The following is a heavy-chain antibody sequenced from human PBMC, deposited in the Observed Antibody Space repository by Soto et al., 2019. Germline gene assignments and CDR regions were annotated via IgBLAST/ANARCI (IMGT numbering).Heavy chain of an antibody. V-gene: IGHV4-31*03. J-gene: IGHJ4*02. D-gene: IGHD6-19*01. CDR3: ARIAQQWLFDY. Sequence: SETPSLTCTVSGGSISSGGYYWSWIRQHPGKGLEWIGYIYYSGSTYYNPSLKSRVTISVDTSKNQFSLKLSSVTAADTAVYYCARIAQQWLFDYWGQGTLVTVSS. CDR1: GGSISSGGYY. CDR2: IYYSGST.